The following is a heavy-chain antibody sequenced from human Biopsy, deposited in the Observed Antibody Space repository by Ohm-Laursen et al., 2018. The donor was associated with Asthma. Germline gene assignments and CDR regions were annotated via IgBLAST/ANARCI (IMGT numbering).Heavy chain of an antibody. CDR2: ISGNGDNT. D-gene: IGHD1-26*01. CDR1: EFPFSSYA. J-gene: IGHJ6*02. V-gene: IGHV3-23*01. CDR3: AKDKVGAANSYQYGMDV. Sequence: SLRLSCTAPEFPFSSYAMNWVRQAQGKGLEWVSSISGNGDNTHYSDSVQGRFIISRDNSKNTLYLQMNSLRVEDTAIYFCAKDKVGAANSYQYGMDVWGQGTTVTVSS.